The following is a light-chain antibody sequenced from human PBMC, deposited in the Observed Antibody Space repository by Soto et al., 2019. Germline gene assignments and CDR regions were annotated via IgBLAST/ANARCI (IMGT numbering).Light chain of an antibody. CDR1: TSNIASYS. Sequence: QSVLTQPPSASGTPGQRVTISCSGSTSNIASYSVNWYQQLPGAAPKLLIYSGDQRPSRVPDRFSGSKSGTSASLAISGLYSEDEADYYCAAWDDRLNAYVFGTGTRSPS. V-gene: IGLV1-44*01. J-gene: IGLJ1*01. CDR2: SGD. CDR3: AAWDDRLNAYV.